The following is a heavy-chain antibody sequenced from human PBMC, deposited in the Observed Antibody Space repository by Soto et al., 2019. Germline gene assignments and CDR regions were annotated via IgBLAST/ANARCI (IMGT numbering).Heavy chain of an antibody. D-gene: IGHD1-1*01. CDR1: GGTFSSYA. J-gene: IGHJ5*02. CDR2: LIPIFGTA. CDR3: ARDERGGAGWFDP. V-gene: IGHV1-69*06. Sequence: QVQLVQSGAEVKKPGSSVKVSCKASGGTFSSYAISWVRQAPGQWLEWMGGLIPIFGTANYAQKFQGRVTITADKSTSTAYMELSSLRSEDTAVYYCARDERGGAGWFDPWGQGTLVTVSS.